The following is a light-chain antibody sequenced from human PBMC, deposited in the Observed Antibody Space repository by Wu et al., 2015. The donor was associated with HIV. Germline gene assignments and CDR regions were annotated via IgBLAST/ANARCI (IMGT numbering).Light chain of an antibody. V-gene: IGKV3D-15*01. CDR3: QQYYNWPRT. J-gene: IGKJ1*01. Sequence: EIVLTQSPGSLSLSPGESATLSCRTSEFISSSMLAWYQQKPGQAPRLLIYRVSSRATGIPDRFSGSGSGTEFTLSISSLQSEDFAVYYCQQYYNWPRTFGQGTKVEIK. CDR1: EFISSS. CDR2: RVS.